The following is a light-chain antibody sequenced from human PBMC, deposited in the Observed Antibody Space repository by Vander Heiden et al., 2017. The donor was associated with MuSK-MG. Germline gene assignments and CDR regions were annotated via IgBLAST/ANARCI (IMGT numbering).Light chain of an antibody. J-gene: IGLJ1*01. CDR3: QSYDSSLSGPYV. CDR2: SNN. V-gene: IGLV1-40*01. CDR1: SSNIGAGSN. Sequence: QSVLTQPPSVSGAPGQRVTVSCTWISSNIGAGSNVHWYQQLPGTAPKLLIYSNNNRPSGVPDRFSVSKSGTSASLTITGLQAEDEADYYCQSYDSSLSGPYVFGTGTKVTVL.